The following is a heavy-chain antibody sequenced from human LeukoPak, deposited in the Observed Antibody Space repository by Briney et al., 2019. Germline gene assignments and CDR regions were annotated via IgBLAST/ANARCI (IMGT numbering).Heavy chain of an antibody. D-gene: IGHD3-22*01. CDR2: VSYDGINK. V-gene: IGHV3-30*03. CDR1: GFTFSSYG. J-gene: IGHJ4*02. Sequence: GGSLRLSCAASGFTFSSYGMHWVRQAPGKGLEWVASVSYDGINKYYVDSVKGRFTISRDNSKNTLYLQMSSLRAEDTAVYYCAREKLDTRGYVDYWGQGTLVTVSS. CDR3: AREKLDTRGYVDY.